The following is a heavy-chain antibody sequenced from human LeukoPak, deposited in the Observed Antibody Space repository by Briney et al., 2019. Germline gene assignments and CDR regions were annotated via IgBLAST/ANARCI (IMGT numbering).Heavy chain of an antibody. CDR3: AGESGVIGAFDI. J-gene: IGHJ3*02. CDR2: IGTAGDT. CDR1: GFTFSSYD. V-gene: IGHV3-13*01. D-gene: IGHD4-23*01. Sequence: GGSLRLSCAASGFTFSSYDMHWVRQATGKGLDWVSAIGTAGDTYYPGSVKGRFTISRENAKNSLYLQMNSLRAGDTAVYYCAGESGVIGAFDIWGQGTMVTVSS.